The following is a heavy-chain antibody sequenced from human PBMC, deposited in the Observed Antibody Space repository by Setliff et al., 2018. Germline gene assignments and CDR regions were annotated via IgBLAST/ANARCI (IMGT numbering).Heavy chain of an antibody. V-gene: IGHV3-23*01. CDR2: ITNSGGST. CDR3: AKDHGSGSYYLSWGGDYYGMDV. Sequence: GGSLRLSCAASEFTFSTYAMSWVRQAPGKGLEWVSSITNSGGSTYYADSVKGRFTISRDNSKNTLYLQMNSLRAEDTAVYYCAKDHGSGSYYLSWGGDYYGMDVWGQGTTVTVSS. CDR1: EFTFSTYA. J-gene: IGHJ6*02. D-gene: IGHD3-10*01.